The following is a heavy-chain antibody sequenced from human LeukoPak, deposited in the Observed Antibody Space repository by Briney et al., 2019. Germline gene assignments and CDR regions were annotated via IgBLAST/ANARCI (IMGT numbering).Heavy chain of an antibody. CDR2: IKQDGSEK. CDR3: ARSSYYYYYGMDV. D-gene: IGHD6-6*01. V-gene: IGHV3-7*01. CDR1: GFTFSSYW. J-gene: IGHJ6*02. Sequence: GGSLRLSCAASGFTFSSYWMSWVRQAPGKGLEWVANIKQDGSEKYYVDSVKGRFTISRDNAKNSLYLQMNSLRAEDTAVYYCARSSYYYYYGMDVWGQGTTVTVPS.